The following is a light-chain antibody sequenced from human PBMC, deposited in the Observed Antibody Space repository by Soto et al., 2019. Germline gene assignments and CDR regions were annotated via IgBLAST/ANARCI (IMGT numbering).Light chain of an antibody. CDR2: PAS. Sequence: DIQMTQSPSSLSASVGDRVTITCRASQGIRDGLGWYQQKPGKAPKRLIYPASSLQSGVPSRFSGSGSGTEFTLTISSLQPEDFATYYCLQHNSYPLTFGGGTKVEIK. J-gene: IGKJ4*01. V-gene: IGKV1-17*01. CDR1: QGIRDG. CDR3: LQHNSYPLT.